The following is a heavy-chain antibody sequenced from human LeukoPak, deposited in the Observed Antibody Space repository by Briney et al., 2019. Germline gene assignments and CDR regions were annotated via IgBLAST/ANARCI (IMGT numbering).Heavy chain of an antibody. CDR1: GYTFTGYY. D-gene: IGHD2-2*01. V-gene: IGHV1-2*02. CDR3: ARGGDIVVVPAADWFDP. CDR2: INPNSGGT. J-gene: IGHJ5*02. Sequence: ASVKVSCKASGYTFTGYYMHWVRQAPGQGLEGMGWINPNSGGTNYAQKFQGRVTMTRDTSISTAYMELSRLRSDDTAVYYCARGGDIVVVPAADWFDPWGQGTLVTVSS.